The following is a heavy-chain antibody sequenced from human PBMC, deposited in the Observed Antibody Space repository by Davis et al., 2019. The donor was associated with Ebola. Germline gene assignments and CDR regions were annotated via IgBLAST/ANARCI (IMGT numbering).Heavy chain of an antibody. J-gene: IGHJ3*02. D-gene: IGHD1-1*01. Sequence: PSETLSLTCAVSGGSISSSNWWSWVRQSPGQGLEWIGEIYHSGNTNYNPSLKSRVTISVDTPKNQLSLKLTSVTAADTAVYYCARHGAVERAFDIWGQGTMVTVSS. CDR3: ARHGAVERAFDI. V-gene: IGHV4-4*02. CDR1: GGSISSSNW. CDR2: IYHSGNT.